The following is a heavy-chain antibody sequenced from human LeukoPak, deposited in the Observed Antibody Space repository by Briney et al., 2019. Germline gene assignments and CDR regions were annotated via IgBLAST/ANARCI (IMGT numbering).Heavy chain of an antibody. D-gene: IGHD3-22*01. J-gene: IGHJ4*02. CDR3: ARDRPNYYDTSGHYYRRDGDY. Sequence: GGSLRLSCAASGFRFETYWMSWVRQAPGKGLEWVANIKQDESEKNYVSSVKGRFTISRDNAKNSLYLQLNSLRAEDTAVYYCARDRPNYYDTSGHYYRRDGDYWGQGTLVTVSS. CDR1: GFRFETYW. V-gene: IGHV3-7*03. CDR2: IKQDESEK.